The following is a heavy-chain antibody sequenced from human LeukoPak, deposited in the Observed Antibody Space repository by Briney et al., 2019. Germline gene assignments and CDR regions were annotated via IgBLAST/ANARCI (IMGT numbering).Heavy chain of an antibody. CDR1: GGSISSYY. Sequence: SETLSLTCTVSGGSISSYYWSWIRQPPGKGLEWIGYIYYSGSTNYNPSLKSRVTISVDTSKNQFSLKLSSVTAADTAVYYCARDPPLGVEWLFDYYYGMDVWGQGTTVTVSS. CDR3: ARDPPLGVEWLFDYYYGMDV. D-gene: IGHD3-3*01. CDR2: IYYSGST. J-gene: IGHJ6*02. V-gene: IGHV4-59*01.